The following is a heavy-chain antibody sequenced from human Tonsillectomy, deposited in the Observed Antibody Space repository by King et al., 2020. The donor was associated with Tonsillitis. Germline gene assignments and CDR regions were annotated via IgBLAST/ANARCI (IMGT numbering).Heavy chain of an antibody. Sequence: VQLVESGGGLVQPGGSLTLSCAASGFTLSTYWMNWVRQAPGKGLEWVASIKHDGSVKHYVDSLKGRFTISRDNAKTSLYLQMNSLRPEDTAVYYCARGSTGGQDPTAYRPFDIWGQGTMVTVSS. D-gene: IGHD3-16*01. CDR2: IKHDGSVK. V-gene: IGHV3-7*03. CDR1: GFTLSTYW. CDR3: ARGSTGGQDPTAYRPFDI. J-gene: IGHJ3*02.